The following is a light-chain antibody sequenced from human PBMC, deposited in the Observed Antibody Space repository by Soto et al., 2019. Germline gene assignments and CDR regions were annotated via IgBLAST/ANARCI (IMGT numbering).Light chain of an antibody. CDR2: RNN. J-gene: IGLJ3*02. Sequence: QPVLTQPPSASGTPGQRVTISCSGSSSNIESNYVYWYQQLPGTAPKLLIYRNNQRPSGVPDRFSGSKSGTSASLAISGLRSEDEADYYCAAWNDSLSAWVFGGGTKLTVL. CDR3: AAWNDSLSAWV. V-gene: IGLV1-47*01. CDR1: SSNIESNY.